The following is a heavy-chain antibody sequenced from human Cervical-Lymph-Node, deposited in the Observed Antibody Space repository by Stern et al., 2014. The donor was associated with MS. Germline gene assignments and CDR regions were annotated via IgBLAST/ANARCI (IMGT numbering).Heavy chain of an antibody. D-gene: IGHD1-1*01. J-gene: IGHJ4*02. Sequence: EVQLVESGGGAIQPGGSLRLSCTAPGITVSRDYMTWVRQAPGKGLEWVSLITNVGSTFYTDSVKGRFTISRDDSKNTVYLHMTSLRAEDTAMYYCARDTSSPERSDWWGQGTLVTVSS. CDR3: ARDTSSPERSDW. V-gene: IGHV3-53*01. CDR1: GITVSRDY. CDR2: ITNVGST.